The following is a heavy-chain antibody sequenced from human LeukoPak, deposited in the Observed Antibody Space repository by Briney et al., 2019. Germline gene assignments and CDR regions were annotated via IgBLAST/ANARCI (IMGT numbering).Heavy chain of an antibody. CDR3: ARDLLGYSYDAYYFDF. D-gene: IGHD5-18*01. CDR2: IWYDGSKK. J-gene: IGHJ4*02. V-gene: IGHV3-33*08. CDR1: GFTFSSYA. Sequence: GGSLRLSCAASGFTFSSYAMHWVRQAPGKGLEWVAVIWYDGSKKYHADSVKGRFTISRDNSKNTLYLQMNSLRAEDTAVYYCARDLLGYSYDAYYFDFWGQGTLVTVSS.